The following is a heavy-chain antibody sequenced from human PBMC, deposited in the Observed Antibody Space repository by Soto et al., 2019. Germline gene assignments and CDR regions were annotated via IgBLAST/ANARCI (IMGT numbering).Heavy chain of an antibody. CDR1: GGSISSGGYY. CDR3: ARGGVRGEPSLGMDV. CDR2: IYYSGST. D-gene: IGHD3-10*01. J-gene: IGHJ6*02. V-gene: IGHV4-31*03. Sequence: SETLSLTCTVSGGSISSGGYYWSWIRQHPGKGLEWIGYIYYSGSTYYNPSLKSRVTILVDTSKNQFSLKLSSVTAADTAVYYCARGGVRGEPSLGMDVWGQGTTVTVSS.